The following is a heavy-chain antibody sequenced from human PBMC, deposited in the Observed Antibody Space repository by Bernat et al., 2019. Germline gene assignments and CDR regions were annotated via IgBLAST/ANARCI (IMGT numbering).Heavy chain of an antibody. CDR3: TRSGALAEQTFDY. V-gene: IGHV3-73*01. J-gene: IGHJ4*02. Sequence: EVQLAESGGGLVQPGGSLKLSCAASGLTFSDSTMQWVRQASGKGLEWVGRVRTKANGFATSYAASVKGRFTISRDDSKNTAYLQMNSLKIEDTAVYHCTRSGALAEQTFDYWGQGTLVTVSS. CDR1: GLTFSDST. D-gene: IGHD3-10*01. CDR2: VRTKANGFAT.